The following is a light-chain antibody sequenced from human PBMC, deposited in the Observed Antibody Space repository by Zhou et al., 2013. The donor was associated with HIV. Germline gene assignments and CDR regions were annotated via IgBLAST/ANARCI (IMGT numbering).Light chain of an antibody. CDR3: QQRSNWPLT. CDR2: DAS. J-gene: IGKJ4*01. V-gene: IGKV3-11*01. Sequence: EIVLTQSPATLSLSPGDRATLSCRASQNVYNYLAWYQQKPGQAPRLLIYDASSRATGIPARFGGTGSGTDFTLTISSLEPEDFAVYYCQQRSNWPLTFGGGTKVEIK. CDR1: QNVYNY.